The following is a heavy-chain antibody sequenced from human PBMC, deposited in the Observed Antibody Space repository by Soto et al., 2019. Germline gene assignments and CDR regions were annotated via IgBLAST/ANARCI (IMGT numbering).Heavy chain of an antibody. CDR2: IIPILGIA. V-gene: IGHV1-69*04. D-gene: IGHD2-15*01. CDR3: ARAGVWGVVVVAADAFDI. Sequence: ASVKVSCKASGGTFSSYAISWVRQAPGQGLEWMGRIIPILGIANYAQKFQGRVTITADKSTSTAYMELSSLRSEDTAVYYCARAGVWGVVVVAADAFDIWGQGTMVTVSS. J-gene: IGHJ3*02. CDR1: GGTFSSYA.